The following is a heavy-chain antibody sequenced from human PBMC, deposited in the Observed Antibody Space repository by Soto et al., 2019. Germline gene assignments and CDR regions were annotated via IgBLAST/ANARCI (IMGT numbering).Heavy chain of an antibody. Sequence: GGSLRLSCAASGFTFSSYGMSWVRQSPEKGLEWVSGISASDGGAYYADSVKGRFTISRDNSENTLYLQMNSLRVEDTAVYYCAKDSDREYFQHWGQGTLVTVSS. D-gene: IGHD3-10*01. CDR2: ISASDGGA. J-gene: IGHJ1*01. V-gene: IGHV3-23*01. CDR1: GFTFSSYG. CDR3: AKDSDREYFQH.